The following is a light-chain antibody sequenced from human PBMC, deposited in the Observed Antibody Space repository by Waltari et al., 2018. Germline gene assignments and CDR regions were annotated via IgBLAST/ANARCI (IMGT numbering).Light chain of an antibody. CDR1: QGLGSY. Sequence: DIQLTQSPSFLSASVGDRVTITCWASQGLGSYLAWYQQKPGTAPKLLIYAASTLQSGVPSRFSGSGSGTEFTLTISSLQPEDFATYYCLQLNSYPGSFGPGTKVDVK. J-gene: IGKJ3*01. V-gene: IGKV1-9*01. CDR2: AAS. CDR3: LQLNSYPGS.